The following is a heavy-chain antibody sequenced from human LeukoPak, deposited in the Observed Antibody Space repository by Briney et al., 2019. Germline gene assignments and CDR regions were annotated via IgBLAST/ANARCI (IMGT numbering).Heavy chain of an antibody. CDR2: INHSGST. D-gene: IGHD3-22*01. CDR3: ARRPSYYYDSSGYAIDY. J-gene: IGHJ4*02. CDR1: GGSFSGYY. V-gene: IGHV4-34*01. Sequence: PSETLSLTCAVYGGSFSGYYWSWIRQPPGKGLEWIGEINHSGSTNYNPSLKSRVTISVDTSKNQFSPKLSSVTAADTAVYYCARRPSYYYDSSGYAIDYWGQGTLVTVSS.